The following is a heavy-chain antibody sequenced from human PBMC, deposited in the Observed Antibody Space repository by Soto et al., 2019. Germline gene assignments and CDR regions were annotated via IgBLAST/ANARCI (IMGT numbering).Heavy chain of an antibody. J-gene: IGHJ6*02. D-gene: IGHD2-8*01. CDR2: IIPIFGTA. CDR3: ARNRVCTNGVCTHHYYYYYGMDV. Sequence: GKLSCKAAVGTFSSYAISWLRQAPGQGLEWMGGIIPIFGTANYAQKFQGRVTITADKSTSTAYMELSSLRSEDTAVYYCARNRVCTNGVCTHHYYYYYGMDVWGQGTTVTVSS. CDR1: VGTFSSYA. V-gene: IGHV1-69*06.